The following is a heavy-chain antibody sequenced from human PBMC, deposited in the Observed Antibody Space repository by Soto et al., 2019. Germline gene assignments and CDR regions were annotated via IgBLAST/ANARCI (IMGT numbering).Heavy chain of an antibody. Sequence: QLQLQESGPGLVKPSETLSLTCTVSGGSITSINYYWGWIRQPPGKGLEWIGSIYYSETTYYNPSLKSRVTISLDTSKNQFSLKLSSVTAADTAVYYCISRTVTTFNAFDIWGQETMVTVSS. J-gene: IGHJ3*02. V-gene: IGHV4-39*01. CDR3: ISRTVTTFNAFDI. CDR2: IYYSETT. CDR1: GGSITSINYY. D-gene: IGHD4-17*01.